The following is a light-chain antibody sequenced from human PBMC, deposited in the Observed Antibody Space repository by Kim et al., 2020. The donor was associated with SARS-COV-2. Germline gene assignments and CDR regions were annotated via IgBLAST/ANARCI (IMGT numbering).Light chain of an antibody. J-gene: IGLJ2*01. V-gene: IGLV4-69*01. CDR3: QTWGTGIVV. CDR1: SGHSSYA. Sequence: SGKLTCTLSSGHSSYAIAWHQQQPEKGPRYLMKVNSDGSHSKGDGIPDRFSGSSSGAERFLTISSLQSEDEADYYCQTWGTGIVVFGGGTQLTVL. CDR2: VNSDGSH.